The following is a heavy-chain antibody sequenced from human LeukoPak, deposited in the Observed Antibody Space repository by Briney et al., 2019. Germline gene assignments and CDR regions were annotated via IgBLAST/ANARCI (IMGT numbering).Heavy chain of an antibody. D-gene: IGHD5-18*01. CDR2: IHHSGST. CDR3: AAIKTIGTAMIFDY. CDR1: GGSLSSGGYS. V-gene: IGHV4-30-2*01. Sequence: ASETLSLTCAVSGGSLSSGGYSWSWVRQPPGKGLEWMGYIHHSGSTYYNPSLKSRVTILVDRSKNQFSLNLNSVTAADTAVYYCAAIKTIGTAMIFDYWGQGTLVTVSS. J-gene: IGHJ4*02.